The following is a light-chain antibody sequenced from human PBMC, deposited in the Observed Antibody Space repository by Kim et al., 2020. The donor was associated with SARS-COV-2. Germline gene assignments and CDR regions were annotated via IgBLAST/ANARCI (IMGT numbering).Light chain of an antibody. Sequence: SYELTQPPSVSVAPGQTASITCSGDKLGDKYACWYQQKPGQSPVLVIYQDSKRPSGIPERFSGSNSGNTATLTISGTQAMDEADYYCQVWDSSTAVVVGG. CDR3: QVWDSSTAVV. CDR1: KLGDKY. V-gene: IGLV3-1*01. CDR2: QDS. J-gene: IGLJ2*01.